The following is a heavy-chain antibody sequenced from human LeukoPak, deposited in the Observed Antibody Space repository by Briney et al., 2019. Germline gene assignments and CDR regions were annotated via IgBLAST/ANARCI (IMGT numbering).Heavy chain of an antibody. D-gene: IGHD3-10*01. Sequence: PGGSLRLSCSASGFTFSDYYMSWIRQAPGKGLEWVSYISSSGTTIYYADSVKGRFTISRDNAKNSLYLQMNSLRAEDTAVYYCARGDGSGSPSFDYWGQGTLVTVSS. CDR3: ARGDGSGSPSFDY. J-gene: IGHJ4*02. CDR1: GFTFSDYY. CDR2: ISSSGTTI. V-gene: IGHV3-11*01.